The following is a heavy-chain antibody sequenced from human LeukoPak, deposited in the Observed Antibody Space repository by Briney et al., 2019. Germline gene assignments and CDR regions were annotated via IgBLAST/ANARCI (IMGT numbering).Heavy chain of an antibody. V-gene: IGHV3-23*01. D-gene: IGHD4-17*01. CDR2: INGSGGST. CDR1: GFTFSSYV. CDR3: AMDPYGDYVGMGYFQH. Sequence: GGSLRLSCAASGFTFSSYVMSWVRQAPGKGLEWVSAINGSGGSTYYADSVKGRFTISRDNSKNTLYLQMNSLRAEDTAVYYCAMDPYGDYVGMGYFQHWGQGTLVTVSS. J-gene: IGHJ1*01.